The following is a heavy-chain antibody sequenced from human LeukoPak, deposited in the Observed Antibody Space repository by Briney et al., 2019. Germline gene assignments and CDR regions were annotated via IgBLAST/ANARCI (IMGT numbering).Heavy chain of an antibody. D-gene: IGHD4-17*01. J-gene: IGHJ4*02. CDR2: IYHSGST. CDR1: GGSISSRNW. Sequence: SETLSLTCAVSGGSISSRNWWSWVRQPPGKGLEWIGEIYHSGSTNYNLSLKTRVTISVDKSKSQFSLKLSSVTAADTAVYYCARASHDYGDYSHFDYWGQGTLVTVSS. V-gene: IGHV4-4*02. CDR3: ARASHDYGDYSHFDY.